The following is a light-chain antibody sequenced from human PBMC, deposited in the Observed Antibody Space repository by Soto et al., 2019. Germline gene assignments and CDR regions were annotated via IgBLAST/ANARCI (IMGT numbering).Light chain of an antibody. CDR2: EGT. CDR3: CSFPGSSTFYL. V-gene: IGLV2-23*01. J-gene: IGLJ1*01. CDR1: SSDVGSSNF. Sequence: QSVLTQPASVSGSPRQSITISCTGGSSDVGSSNFVSWYQQHPGKAPKLIIYEGTRRPSGVSGRFSGSKSGNTASLTISGLQAEDEADYYCCSFPGSSTFYLFGTGTKLPS.